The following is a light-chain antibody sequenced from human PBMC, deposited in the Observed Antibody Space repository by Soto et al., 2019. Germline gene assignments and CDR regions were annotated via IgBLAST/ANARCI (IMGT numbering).Light chain of an antibody. Sequence: DIQMTQSPSTLSASVGDRVTITCRASPSISSWLAWYQKKPGKAPKLLIYDASSLESGVPSRFSGSGSGTEFTLTVSSLQPDDFATDYCQQYNSYPCTFGQGTKVEIK. CDR3: QQYNSYPCT. V-gene: IGKV1-5*01. J-gene: IGKJ1*01. CDR2: DAS. CDR1: PSISSW.